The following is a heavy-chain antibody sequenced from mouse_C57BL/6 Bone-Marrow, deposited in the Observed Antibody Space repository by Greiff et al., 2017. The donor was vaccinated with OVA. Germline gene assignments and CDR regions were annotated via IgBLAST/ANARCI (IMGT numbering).Heavy chain of an antibody. CDR2: ISSGGSYT. CDR3: ARTGSTMVPYWYFDV. D-gene: IGHD2-2*01. CDR1: GFTFSSYG. J-gene: IGHJ1*03. Sequence: EVQVVESGGDLVKPGGSLKLSCAASGFTFSSYGMSWVRQTPDKRLEWVATISSGGSYTYYPDSVKGRFTISRDNAKNTLYLQMSSLKSEDTAMYYCARTGSTMVPYWYFDVWGTGTTVTVSS. V-gene: IGHV5-6*01.